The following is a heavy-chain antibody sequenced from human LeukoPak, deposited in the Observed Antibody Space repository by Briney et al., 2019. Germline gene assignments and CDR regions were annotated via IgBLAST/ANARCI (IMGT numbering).Heavy chain of an antibody. D-gene: IGHD5-18*01. J-gene: IGHJ4*02. Sequence: PSETLSLTCTVSGGSVSSGSYYWSWIRQPPGKGLEWIGYIYYSGSTNYNPSLKSRVTISVDTSKNQFSLKLSSVTAADTAVYYCARSRKYSYGFDYWGQGTLVTVSS. CDR3: ARSRKYSYGFDY. CDR2: IYYSGST. V-gene: IGHV4-61*01. CDR1: GGSVSSGSYY.